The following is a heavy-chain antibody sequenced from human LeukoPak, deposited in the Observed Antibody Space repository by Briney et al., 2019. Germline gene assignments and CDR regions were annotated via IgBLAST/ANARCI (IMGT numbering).Heavy chain of an antibody. Sequence: GGSLRLSCAASGFPFSNYAMSWVRQAPGKGLEGVSAISNSGDYTYYADSVKGRFTISRDNSKNTLYLQMNTLRAEDTAVYYCAKQDIAVVPASFFFKTECDFWGQGALVIVSS. J-gene: IGHJ4*02. V-gene: IGHV3-23*01. CDR3: AKQDIAVVPASFFFKTECDF. D-gene: IGHD2-2*01. CDR2: ISNSGDYT. CDR1: GFPFSNYA.